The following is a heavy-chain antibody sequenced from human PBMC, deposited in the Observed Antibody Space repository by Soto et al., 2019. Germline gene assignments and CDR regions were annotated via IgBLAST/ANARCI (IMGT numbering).Heavy chain of an antibody. V-gene: IGHV3-7*03. J-gene: IGHJ5*02. D-gene: IGHD3-16*02. CDR1: GFRFRDYW. Sequence: EVQLVESGGGLVQTGGSLRLSCAVSGFRFRDYWMSWVRQAPGKGLEWVANIKQDESDKYYVDSVKGRFTISRDNAKYARYLHMNSLRVEDTAVYYCAAYCYTMTCTHFHGYSWGQGTQVTVSS. CDR2: IKQDESDK. CDR3: AAYCYTMTCTHFHGYS.